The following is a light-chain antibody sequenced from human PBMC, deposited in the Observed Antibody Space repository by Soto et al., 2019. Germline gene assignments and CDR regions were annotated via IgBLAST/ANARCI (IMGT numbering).Light chain of an antibody. CDR1: QRVSSSY. V-gene: IGKV3-20*01. Sequence: EIVLTQSPGTLYLSPGERATLSCRASQRVSSSYLAWSQQQPGQAPRLLIYGASSRATGIPDRFRGSGSGTDFTLTISRLDPEDFGVYDCQKYGSSPRTFGQGTKLEIK. J-gene: IGKJ2*01. CDR3: QKYGSSPRT. CDR2: GAS.